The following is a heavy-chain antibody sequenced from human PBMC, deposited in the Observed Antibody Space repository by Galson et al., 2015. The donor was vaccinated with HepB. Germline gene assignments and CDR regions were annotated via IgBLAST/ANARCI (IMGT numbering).Heavy chain of an antibody. CDR3: ARRDDYMDV. D-gene: IGHD2-21*01. V-gene: IGHV4-4*07. CDR2: ISSSGST. CDR1: GGSISNYY. Sequence: SETLSLTCTISGGSISNYYWSWIRQPAGKGLEWIGRISSSGSTNFNPSLNSRVTMSVDTSKNQFSLNLSSVTAADTAVYYCARRDDYMDVWGKGTTVTVSS. J-gene: IGHJ6*03.